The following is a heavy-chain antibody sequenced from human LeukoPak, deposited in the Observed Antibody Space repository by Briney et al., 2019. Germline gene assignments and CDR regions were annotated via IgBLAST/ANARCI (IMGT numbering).Heavy chain of an antibody. Sequence: KPSETLSLTCTVSGGSISSYYWSWIRQPPGKGLEWIGYIYYSGSTNYNPSLKSRVTISVDTSKNQFSLKLSSVTAADTAVYYCARSAFTIAAAANWYFDLWGRGTLVTVSS. V-gene: IGHV4-59*08. CDR1: GGSISSYY. CDR2: IYYSGST. CDR3: ARSAFTIAAAANWYFDL. J-gene: IGHJ2*01. D-gene: IGHD6-13*01.